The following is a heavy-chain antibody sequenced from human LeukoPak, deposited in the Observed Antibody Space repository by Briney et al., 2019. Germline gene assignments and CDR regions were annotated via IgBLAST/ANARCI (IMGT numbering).Heavy chain of an antibody. V-gene: IGHV1-18*01. J-gene: IGHJ4*02. CDR3: ARAGYSRFVDDLDH. CDR1: GYIFTNYG. D-gene: IGHD1-26*01. Sequence: ASVKVSCKASGYIFTNYGINWVRQAPGQGLGWMGWISAYNGNTKHTQKLQDRVTMTTDTSTSTAYMELKTLRSDDTAVYFCARAGYSRFVDDLDHWGLGTLVTVSS. CDR2: ISAYNGNT.